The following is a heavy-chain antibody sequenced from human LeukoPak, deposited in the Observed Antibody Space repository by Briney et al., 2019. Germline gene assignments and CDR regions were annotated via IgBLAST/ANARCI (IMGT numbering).Heavy chain of an antibody. V-gene: IGHV3-48*01. D-gene: IGHD1-26*01. J-gene: IGHJ4*02. CDR1: GLIFSSYS. Sequence: GGSLRLSCAASGLIFSSYSMNWVRQAPGKGLEWVSYISSSSSTIYYADSVKGRFTISRDNAKNSLYLQMNSLRAEDTAVYYCARDFPDKIVGVTKGFDYWGQGTLVTVSS. CDR2: ISSSSSTI. CDR3: ARDFPDKIVGVTKGFDY.